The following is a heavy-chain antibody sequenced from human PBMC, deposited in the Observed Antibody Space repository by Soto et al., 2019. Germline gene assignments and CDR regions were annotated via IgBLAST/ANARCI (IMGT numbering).Heavy chain of an antibody. V-gene: IGHV3-11*05. CDR1: GFTFSDYY. J-gene: IGHJ4*02. CDR3: ARDTTGSVFDY. D-gene: IGHD6-19*01. Sequence: PGGSLRLSCAASGFTFSDYYMSWIRQAPGKGLEWVSYISSSSSYTNYADSVKGRFTISRDNAKNSLYLQMNSLRAEDTAVYYCARDTTGSVFDYWGQGTLVTVSS. CDR2: ISSSSSYT.